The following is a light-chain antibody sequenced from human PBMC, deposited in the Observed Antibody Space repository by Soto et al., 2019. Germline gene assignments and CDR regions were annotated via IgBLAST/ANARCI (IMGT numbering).Light chain of an antibody. J-gene: IGKJ5*01. V-gene: IGKV3-11*01. CDR3: QQRSTWPT. CDR1: ESVDFH. CDR2: DAS. Sequence: VSTQSPATLSLSPGKRATLSCRASESVDFHLAWYQQKPGQAPRLLIYDASVRATGTPARFSGSGSGTAFTLTISSLEPEDFALYYCQQRSTWPTFGQGTRLEIK.